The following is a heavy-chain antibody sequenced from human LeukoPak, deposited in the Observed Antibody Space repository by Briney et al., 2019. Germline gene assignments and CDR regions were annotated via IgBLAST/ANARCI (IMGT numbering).Heavy chain of an antibody. CDR2: ISGSSSYI. D-gene: IGHD3-10*01. V-gene: IGHV3-21*01. J-gene: IGHJ3*02. Sequence: GGSLRLSCAASGFTFSSYSVNWVRQAPGKGLEWVSSISGSSSYIYYADSVKGRFTISRDNAKNSLYLQMNSLRAEDTAVYYCARYHYYASGSNDAFDIWGQGTMVTVSS. CDR3: ARYHYYASGSNDAFDI. CDR1: GFTFSSYS.